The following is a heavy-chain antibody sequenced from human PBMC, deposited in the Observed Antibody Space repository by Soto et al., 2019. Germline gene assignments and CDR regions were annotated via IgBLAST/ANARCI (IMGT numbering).Heavy chain of an antibody. CDR3: AAQATGYFVPFDF. J-gene: IGHJ4*02. V-gene: IGHV3-23*01. CDR2: ISASGDTT. D-gene: IGHD3-22*01. Sequence: EVQLLESGGGLVQPGGSLRLSCAASGFSFSTCAVSWVRQAPGTGLEWVSSISASGDTTHYAESVRGRFTISRDNSRNTLHVQMSSLTAEDTVIYSCAAQATGYFVPFDFWGRGTLVTVSS. CDR1: GFSFSTCA.